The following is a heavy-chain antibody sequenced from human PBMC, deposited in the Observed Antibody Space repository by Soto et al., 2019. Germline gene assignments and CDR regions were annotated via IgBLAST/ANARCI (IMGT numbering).Heavy chain of an antibody. J-gene: IGHJ4*02. CDR1: GFTFSDYS. D-gene: IGHD2-15*01. Sequence: EVQLVESGGGLVQPGGSLRLSCAASGFTFSDYSMNWVRQAPGKGLEWISYISSSSSTIYYADSVKGRFTISRDNAKNSVSLQMNSLRADDTAVYYCAGTRGGSGANSPYWGQGTLVTVSS. CDR2: ISSSSSTI. V-gene: IGHV3-48*01. CDR3: AGTRGGSGANSPY.